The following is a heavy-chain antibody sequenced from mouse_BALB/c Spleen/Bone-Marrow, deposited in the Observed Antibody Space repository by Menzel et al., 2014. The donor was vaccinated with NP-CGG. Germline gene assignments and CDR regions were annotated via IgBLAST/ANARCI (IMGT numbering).Heavy chain of an antibody. J-gene: IGHJ4*01. CDR2: INPSNGRT. V-gene: IGHV1S81*02. CDR3: ARGGNYRYAMDY. CDR1: GFTFTSYW. D-gene: IGHD2-1*01. Sequence: VQLQQSEAELVKPGASVKLSCMASGFTFTSYWMHWVKQRPGQGPEWIGEINPSNGRTNYNEKFKSKATLTEDKSSSTAYMQLSSLTSEDSAVYYCARGGNYRYAMDYWGQGTSVTVSS.